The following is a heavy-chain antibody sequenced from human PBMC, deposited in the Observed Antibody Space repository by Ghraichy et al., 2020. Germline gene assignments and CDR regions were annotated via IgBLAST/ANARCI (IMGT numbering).Heavy chain of an antibody. V-gene: IGHV3-21*01. CDR3: ARVYEGPFLEWLLVAEVYYYGMDV. CDR1: GFTFSSYS. Sequence: GGSLRLSCAASGFTFSSYSMNWVRQAPGKGLEWVSSISSSSSYIYYADSVKGRFTISRDNAKNSLYLQMNSLRAEDTAVYYCARVYEGPFLEWLLVAEVYYYGMDVWGQGTTVTVSS. CDR2: ISSSSSYI. D-gene: IGHD3-3*01. J-gene: IGHJ6*02.